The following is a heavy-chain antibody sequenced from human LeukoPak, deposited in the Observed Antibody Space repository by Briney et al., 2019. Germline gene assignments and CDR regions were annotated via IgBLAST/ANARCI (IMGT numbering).Heavy chain of an antibody. D-gene: IGHD5-18*01. CDR3: ASGDTAMVPPVDY. CDR2: IKQGGSEK. Sequence: GGSLRLSCAASGFTFSSYWMSWVRQAPGKGLEWVANIKQGGSEKYYVDSVKGRFTISRDNAKNSLYLQMNSLRAEDTAVYYCASGDTAMVPPVDYWGQGTLVTVSS. J-gene: IGHJ4*02. V-gene: IGHV3-7*01. CDR1: GFTFSSYW.